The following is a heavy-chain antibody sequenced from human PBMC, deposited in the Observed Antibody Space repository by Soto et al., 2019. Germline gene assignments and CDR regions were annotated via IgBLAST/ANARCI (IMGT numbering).Heavy chain of an antibody. J-gene: IGHJ4*02. CDR1: GGSISSYY. D-gene: IGHD6-13*01. CDR2: IYYSGIT. V-gene: IGHV4-59*01. Sequence: QVQLQESGPGLVKPSETLSLTCTVSGGSISSYYWSWIRQPPGKGLEWIGYIYYSGITNYNPYLKSRVPISVDTSKNQFSLRLSSVTAADTAVYYCARGSGYSSSWFGDWGQGTLVTVSS. CDR3: ARGSGYSSSWFGD.